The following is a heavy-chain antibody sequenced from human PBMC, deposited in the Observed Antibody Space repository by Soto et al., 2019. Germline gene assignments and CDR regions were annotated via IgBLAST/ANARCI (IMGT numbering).Heavy chain of an antibody. CDR3: ARSGRYLAY. V-gene: IGHV4-39*01. CDR1: GGSIIGSSYY. D-gene: IGHD6-25*01. Sequence: SETLSLTWTVAGGSIIGSSYYRGWIRQPPGKGLEWIGSIYYSGSTYYNPSLKSRVTISVDTSKNQFSLKLSSVTAADPAVYYCARSGRYLAYWGQGTLVPVSS. CDR2: IYYSGST. J-gene: IGHJ4*02.